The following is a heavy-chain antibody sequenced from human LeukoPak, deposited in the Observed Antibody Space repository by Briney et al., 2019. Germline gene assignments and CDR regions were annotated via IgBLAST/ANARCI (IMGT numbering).Heavy chain of an antibody. CDR1: GYSFTTFG. Sequence: ASVKVSCKASGYSFTTFGISWVRQAPGQGPEWMGWISAYNGKSNYPQKFQGRVTMTADASTSTACMELRSLRSDDTAVYYCTRDLGNYDSWSGYSIFFDYWGQGTLVTVSS. D-gene: IGHD3-3*01. J-gene: IGHJ4*02. CDR3: TRDLGNYDSWSGYSIFFDY. CDR2: ISAYNGKS. V-gene: IGHV1-18*01.